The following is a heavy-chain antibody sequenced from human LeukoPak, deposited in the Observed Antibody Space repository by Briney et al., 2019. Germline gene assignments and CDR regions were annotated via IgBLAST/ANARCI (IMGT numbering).Heavy chain of an antibody. CDR3: AKDLTGNYGFDF. V-gene: IGHV3-11*04. CDR1: GFTFSEYY. CDR2: IRGSGRNI. Sequence: GGSLRLSCTASGFTFSEYYMSWFGPAPGKVREWLSHIRGSGRNIHYADSVKGRLNVYRDTDKNSLYLEMHALRAEDTAVYYCAKDLTGNYGFDFWGQGTMVTVSS. J-gene: IGHJ3*01. D-gene: IGHD7-27*01.